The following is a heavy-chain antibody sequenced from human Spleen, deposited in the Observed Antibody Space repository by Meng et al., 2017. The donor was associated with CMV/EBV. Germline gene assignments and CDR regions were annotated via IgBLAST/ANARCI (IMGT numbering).Heavy chain of an antibody. D-gene: IGHD4-11*01. CDR2: ISGSGGST. Sequence: GGSLRLSCAASGFTFSSYEMNWVRQAPGKGLEWVSAISGSGGSTYYADSVKGRFTISRDNSKNTLYLQMNSLRAEDTAVYYCAKHYSNFDYFDYWGQGTLVTVSS. V-gene: IGHV3-23*01. J-gene: IGHJ4*02. CDR3: AKHYSNFDYFDY. CDR1: GFTFSSYE.